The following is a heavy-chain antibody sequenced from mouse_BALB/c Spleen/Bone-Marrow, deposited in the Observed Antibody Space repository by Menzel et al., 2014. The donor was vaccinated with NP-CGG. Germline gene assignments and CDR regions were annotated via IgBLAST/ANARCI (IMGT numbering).Heavy chain of an antibody. V-gene: IGHV15-2*02. CDR1: DSEVFPIAY. D-gene: IGHD4-1*01. CDR2: ILPSIGRT. Sequence: QVQLQQSGSELRIPGSSVKLSCKAFDSEVFPIAYMSWVRQKPGHGFDWIGDILPSIGRTIYGEKFEDKATLDADTVSNTAYLELNSLTSEDSAIYYCARGTNWDGEGYYYAMDYWGQGTSVTVSS. CDR3: ARGTNWDGEGYYYAMDY. J-gene: IGHJ4*01.